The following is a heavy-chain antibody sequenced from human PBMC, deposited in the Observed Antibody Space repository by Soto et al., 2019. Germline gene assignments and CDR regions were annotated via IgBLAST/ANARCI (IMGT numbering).Heavy chain of an antibody. CDR3: ARDRGEAQQLVRWFDP. V-gene: IGHV1-69*08. J-gene: IGHJ5*02. Sequence: QVQLVQSGAEVKKPGSSVKVSCKASGGTFSSYTISWVRQAPGQGLEWMGRIIPILGIANYAQKFQGRVTITXXKXTXXAYMELSSLRAEDTAVYDCARDRGEAQQLVRWFDPWGQGTLVTVSS. CDR2: IIPILGIA. D-gene: IGHD6-13*01. CDR1: GGTFSSYT.